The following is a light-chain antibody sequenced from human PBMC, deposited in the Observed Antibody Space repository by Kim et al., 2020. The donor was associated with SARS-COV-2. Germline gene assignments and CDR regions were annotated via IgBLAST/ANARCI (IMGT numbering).Light chain of an antibody. CDR3: CSYAGSSTFVV. V-gene: IGLV2-23*03. CDR1: SSDVGSYNL. CDR2: EGS. Sequence: SITISCTGTSSDVGSYNLFSWYQQHPGKAPKLMIYEGSKRPSGVSNRFSGSKSGNTASLTISGLQAEDEADYYCCSYAGSSTFVVFGGGTQLTVL. J-gene: IGLJ2*01.